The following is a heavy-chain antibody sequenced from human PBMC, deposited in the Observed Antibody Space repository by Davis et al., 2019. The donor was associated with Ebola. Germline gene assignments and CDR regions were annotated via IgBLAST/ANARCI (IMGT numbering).Heavy chain of an antibody. Sequence: GSLRLSCTVSGGSISSGGYYWSWIRQPPGKGLEWIGYIYYSGSTNYNPSLKSRVTISVDTSKNQFSLKLSSVTAADTAVYYCARTVYGSGHGYWGQGTLVTVSS. CDR3: ARTVYGSGHGY. V-gene: IGHV4-61*08. CDR1: GGSISSGGYY. D-gene: IGHD3-10*01. CDR2: IYYSGST. J-gene: IGHJ4*02.